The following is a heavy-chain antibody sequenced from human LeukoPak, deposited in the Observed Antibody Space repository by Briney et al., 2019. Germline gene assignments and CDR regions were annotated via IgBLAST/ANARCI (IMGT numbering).Heavy chain of an antibody. CDR3: ARQQGEYFDWLGAFDI. CDR1: GGTFSSYA. CDR2: VIPIFGTA. Sequence: RASVKVPCKASGGTFSSYAISWVRQAPGQGLEWVGGVIPIFGTANYAQKFQGRVTITADESTSTAYMELSSLRSEDTAVYYCARQQGEYFDWLGAFDIWGQGTMVTVSS. D-gene: IGHD3-9*01. J-gene: IGHJ3*02. V-gene: IGHV1-69*13.